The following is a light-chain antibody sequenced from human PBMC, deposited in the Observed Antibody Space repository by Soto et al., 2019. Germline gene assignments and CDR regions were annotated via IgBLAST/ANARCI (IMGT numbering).Light chain of an antibody. CDR2: GGS. J-gene: IGKJ2*02. V-gene: IGKV3-20*01. Sequence: VVLPQSPGTLSLSPGERATLACRASQSVSSNYLAWYKQKPGQAPRLLVYGGSSRATGNPDRFSGGGAGTDFTRTISRLETGDVVVYFGNCRPYGIATVCTFGQGTKHKIK. CDR1: QSVSSNY. CDR3: RPYGIATVCT.